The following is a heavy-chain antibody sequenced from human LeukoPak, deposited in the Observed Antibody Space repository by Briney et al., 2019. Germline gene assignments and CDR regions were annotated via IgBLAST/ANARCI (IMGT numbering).Heavy chain of an antibody. J-gene: IGHJ4*02. CDR2: IYYSGST. CDR1: GGSISSSSYY. Sequence: SETLSLTCTVSGGSISSSSYYWGWIRQPPGKGLEWIGSIYYSGSTYYNPSLRSRVTISVDTSKNQFSLKLSSVTAADTAVYYCARLYDYVWGSYYPFDYWGQGTLVTVSS. CDR3: ARLYDYVWGSYYPFDY. D-gene: IGHD3-16*01. V-gene: IGHV4-39*01.